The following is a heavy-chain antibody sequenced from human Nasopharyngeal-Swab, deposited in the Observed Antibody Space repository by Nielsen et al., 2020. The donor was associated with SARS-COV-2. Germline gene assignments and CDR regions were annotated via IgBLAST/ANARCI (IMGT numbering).Heavy chain of an antibody. Sequence: GESLKISCAASGFTFSTYTMHWVRQAPGKGLEWVAVVSYDGSNKYCADSVKGRFTISRDNSKNSLYLQINSLRVEDTAMYYCARDTYHFWSGYRYFDSGGQGTLVTVSS. CDR3: ARDTYHFWSGYRYFDS. J-gene: IGHJ4*02. CDR2: VSYDGSNK. D-gene: IGHD3-3*01. V-gene: IGHV3-30*04. CDR1: GFTFSTYT.